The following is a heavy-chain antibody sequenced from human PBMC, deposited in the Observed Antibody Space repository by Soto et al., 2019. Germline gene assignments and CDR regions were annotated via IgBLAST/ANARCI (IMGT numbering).Heavy chain of an antibody. CDR2: IYPGDSDT. Sequence: PGESLKISCKGSGYSFTSYWICWVRQMPWKGLEWMGIIYPGDSDTRYSPSFQGQVTISADKSISTAYLQWSSLKASDTAMYYCASLGTLGATKGYFDYWGQGTLVTVSS. J-gene: IGHJ4*02. CDR1: GYSFTSYW. D-gene: IGHD1-26*01. CDR3: ASLGTLGATKGYFDY. V-gene: IGHV5-51*01.